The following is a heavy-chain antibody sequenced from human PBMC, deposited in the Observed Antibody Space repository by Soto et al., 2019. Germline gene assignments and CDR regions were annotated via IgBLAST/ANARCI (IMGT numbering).Heavy chain of an antibody. CDR3: WKGSYSSGWYSIDY. V-gene: IGHV3-64D*06. Sequence: GESLTLSCSASGFSFSDHAMHWVRQAQAPGLEHVSSASAYGGRTYYVDSVQGRLTISTDHSNNTLYLQLSSLIAEATAVYYCWKGSYSSGWYSIDYWGQGALVTVSS. D-gene: IGHD6-19*01. J-gene: IGHJ4*02. CDR1: GFSFSDHA. CDR2: ASAYGGRT.